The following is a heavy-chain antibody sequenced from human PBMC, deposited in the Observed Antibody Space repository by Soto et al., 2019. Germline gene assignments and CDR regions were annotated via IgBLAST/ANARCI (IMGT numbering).Heavy chain of an antibody. D-gene: IGHD3-22*01. CDR1: GFTFSLYS. CDR2: ITSSSSYI. J-gene: IGHJ4*02. CDR3: VRARSTDSRPDY. Sequence: GSLRLSCAASGFTFSLYSMIWVRQAPGKGLEWVASITSSSSYIYYEDSLKGRFTISRDNAKDSLFLQLDSLRAEDTAVYFCVRARSTDSRPDYWGQGTLVTVSS. V-gene: IGHV3-21*01.